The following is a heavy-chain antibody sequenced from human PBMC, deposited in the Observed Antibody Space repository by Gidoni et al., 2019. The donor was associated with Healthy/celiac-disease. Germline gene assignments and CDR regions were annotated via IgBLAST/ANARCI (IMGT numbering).Heavy chain of an antibody. V-gene: IGHV1-8*01. CDR1: GYTFTSSD. D-gene: IGHD6-19*01. Sequence: QVQLVQYGAEVKKPGASVKVSCKASGYTFTSSDINWVRQATGQGFEWMGWMNPNSGNTGYAQKFQGRVTMTRNTSISTAYMELSSLRSEDTAVYYCARGALLWGSSGWSDYYYGMDVWGQGTTVTVSS. CDR3: ARGALLWGSSGWSDYYYGMDV. CDR2: MNPNSGNT. J-gene: IGHJ6*02.